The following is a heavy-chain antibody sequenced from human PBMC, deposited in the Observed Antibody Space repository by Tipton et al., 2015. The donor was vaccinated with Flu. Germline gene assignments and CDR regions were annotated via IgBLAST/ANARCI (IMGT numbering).Heavy chain of an antibody. CDR3: ARPGGPAAINPFSYFDY. J-gene: IGHJ4*02. V-gene: IGHV1-18*04. D-gene: IGHD2-2*01. Sequence: QSGAEVKKPGASVKVSCKASGYTLISYGISWVRQAPGQGLEWMGWISAYNGDTKYAKKVQGRVTMTTDTSTNTAYMELRSLRSDDTAVYYCARPGGPAAINPFSYFDYWGQGALVTVSS. CDR1: GYTLISYG. CDR2: ISAYNGDT.